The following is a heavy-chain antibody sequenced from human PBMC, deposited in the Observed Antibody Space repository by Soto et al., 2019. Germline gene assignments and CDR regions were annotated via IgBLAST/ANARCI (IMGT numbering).Heavy chain of an antibody. CDR1: GFSFRKYA. J-gene: IGHJ4*02. V-gene: IGHV3-30-3*01. CDR3: ARDVRYCNYTDCWA. CDR2: ISTDGSIK. D-gene: IGHD3-3*01. Sequence: GGSLRLSCAASGFSFRKYAMHWARQAPGKGLEWVTVISTDGSIKYYIDSVKGRFTISRDNSKNTLYLQMNSLRPDDTAVYYCARDVRYCNYTDCWAWGQGTLVTVYS.